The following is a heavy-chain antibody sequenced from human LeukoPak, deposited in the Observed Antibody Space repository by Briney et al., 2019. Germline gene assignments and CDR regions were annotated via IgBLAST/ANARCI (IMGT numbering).Heavy chain of an antibody. CDR3: ARVRRYCSSTSCTGYNWFDP. CDR2: INPNSGGT. V-gene: IGHV1-2*02. Sequence: ASVKVSCKASGYTFTGYYMHWVRQAPGQGLEWMGWINPNSGGTNYAQKFQGRVTMTSDTSISTAYMELSRLRSDDTAVYYCARVRRYCSSTSCTGYNWFDPWGQGTLVTVSS. D-gene: IGHD2-2*01. J-gene: IGHJ5*02. CDR1: GYTFTGYY.